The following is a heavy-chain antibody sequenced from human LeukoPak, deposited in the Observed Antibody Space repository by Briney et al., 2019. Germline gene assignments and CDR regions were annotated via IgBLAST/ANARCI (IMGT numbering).Heavy chain of an antibody. J-gene: IGHJ6*02. D-gene: IGHD5-12*01. CDR3: AGGYDYGPYYYYGMDV. V-gene: IGHV6-1*01. CDR2: TYYRSKWYN. CDR1: GDSVSSNSAA. Sequence: SQTLSLTCAISGDSVSSNSAAWNWIRQSPSRGLEWLVRTYYRSKWYNDYAVSVKSRITVNPDTSKNQFSLQLNSVTPEDTAVYYCAGGYDYGPYYYYGMDVWGQGTTVTVSS.